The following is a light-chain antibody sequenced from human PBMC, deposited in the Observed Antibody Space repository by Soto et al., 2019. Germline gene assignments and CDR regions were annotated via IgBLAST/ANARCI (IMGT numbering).Light chain of an antibody. Sequence: QSVLTQPASVSGSPGQSITISCTGTSSDVGGYNYVSWYQQHPGKAPKLMIYEVSNQPSGVSNRFSGSKSGNTASLTISGLQAEDEADYYCSSYTSSSTLFGTGTKVTVL. CDR2: EVS. CDR3: SSYTSSSTL. J-gene: IGLJ1*01. V-gene: IGLV2-14*01. CDR1: SSDVGGYNY.